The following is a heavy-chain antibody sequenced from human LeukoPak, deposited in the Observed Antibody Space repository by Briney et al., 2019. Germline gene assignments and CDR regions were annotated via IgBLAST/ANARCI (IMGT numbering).Heavy chain of an antibody. Sequence: GRSLRLSCAGSGFTFSHFGMHWVRQSPDKGLEWVAVIANDGSKQFYADSVKGRFIISRDNAKNSLYLQMNSLRAEDTALYYCAKAYCSGGSCYSDYWGQGTLVTVSS. CDR3: AKAYCSGGSCYSDY. J-gene: IGHJ4*02. CDR1: GFTFSHFG. CDR2: IANDGSKQ. D-gene: IGHD2-15*01. V-gene: IGHV3-30*18.